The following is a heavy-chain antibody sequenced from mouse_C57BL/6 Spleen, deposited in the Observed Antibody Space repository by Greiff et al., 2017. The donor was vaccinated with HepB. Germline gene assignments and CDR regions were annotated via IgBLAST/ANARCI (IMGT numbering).Heavy chain of an antibody. D-gene: IGHD2-4*01. Sequence: EVQLVESGGGLVQPGGSMKLSCVASGFTFSNYWMNWVRQSPEKGLEWVAQIRLKSDNYATHYAESVKGRFTISRDDSKSSVYLQMNNLRAEDTGIYYCTGGIYYDYWFAYWGQGTLVTVSA. V-gene: IGHV6-3*01. CDR2: IRLKSDNYAT. J-gene: IGHJ3*01. CDR3: TGGIYYDYWFAY. CDR1: GFTFSNYW.